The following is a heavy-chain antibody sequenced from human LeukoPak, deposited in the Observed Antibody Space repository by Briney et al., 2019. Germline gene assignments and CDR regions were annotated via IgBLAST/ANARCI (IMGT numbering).Heavy chain of an antibody. V-gene: IGHV3-7*01. J-gene: IGHJ4*02. CDR1: GFTFSTYW. CDR3: ARGDPHFDY. Sequence: GGSLRLSCAASGFTFSTYWMSWVRQAPGKGLEWVAKIKQDGSDKYYVDSVKGRFTISRDNAKNSLYLQMNSLRAEDTAVYYCARGDPHFDYLGQGTLVTVSS. CDR2: IKQDGSDK.